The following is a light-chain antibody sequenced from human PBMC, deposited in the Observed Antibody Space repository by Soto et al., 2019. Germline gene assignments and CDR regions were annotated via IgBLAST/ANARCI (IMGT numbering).Light chain of an antibody. J-gene: IGKJ1*01. Sequence: MVMTQSPLSLSVTPVQAASISCMSSARLLHKNGYNYVDWYMQKPGQSPQLLIYLGSNRASGVHDRFSGSGSDTYFTLEISRVEADDVGVYYCMQPLENFRTFGQGTKV. V-gene: IGKV2-28*01. CDR2: LGS. CDR3: MQPLENFRT. CDR1: ARLLHKNGYNY.